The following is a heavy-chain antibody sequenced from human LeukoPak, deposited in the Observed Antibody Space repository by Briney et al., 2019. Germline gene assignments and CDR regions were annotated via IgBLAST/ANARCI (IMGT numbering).Heavy chain of an antibody. D-gene: IGHD1-14*01. CDR1: GFTFSSYG. CDR2: IRYDGSNK. Sequence: GGSLRLSCAASGFTFSSYGMHWVRQAPGKGLEWVAFIRYDGSNKYYADSVKGRFTISRDNSKNTLYLQMNSLRAEDTAVYYCAKDTTPPKAGFDPWGQGTLVTVSA. J-gene: IGHJ5*02. CDR3: AKDTTPPKAGFDP. V-gene: IGHV3-30*02.